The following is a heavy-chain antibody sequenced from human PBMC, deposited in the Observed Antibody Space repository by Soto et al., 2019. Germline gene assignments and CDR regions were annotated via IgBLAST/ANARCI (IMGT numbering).Heavy chain of an antibody. D-gene: IGHD3-22*01. Sequence: QVQLQESGPGLVKPSQTLSLTCTVSGGSIRSGDFYWSWIRQTPGKGLEWIGYIYHIGSTSYNPSLQSRVTVSVDMSKSQFSLNLSSVTAADTAVYYCARRYYYDSRGYYGFDYWGQGTLVTVSS. CDR2: IYHIGST. CDR1: GGSIRSGDFY. J-gene: IGHJ4*02. V-gene: IGHV4-30-4*01. CDR3: ARRYYYDSRGYYGFDY.